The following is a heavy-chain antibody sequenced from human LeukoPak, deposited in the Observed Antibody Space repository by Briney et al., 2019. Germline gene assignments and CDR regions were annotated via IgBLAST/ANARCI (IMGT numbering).Heavy chain of an antibody. V-gene: IGHV4-59*08. Sequence: SETLSLTCTVSGGSISSYYWSWIRQPPGKGLEWIGYIYYSGSTNYNPPLKSRVTISVDTSKNQFSLKLSSVTAADTAVYYCASWSGSYPYYFDYWGQGTLVTVSS. CDR1: GGSISSYY. CDR2: IYYSGST. J-gene: IGHJ4*02. D-gene: IGHD1-26*01. CDR3: ASWSGSYPYYFDY.